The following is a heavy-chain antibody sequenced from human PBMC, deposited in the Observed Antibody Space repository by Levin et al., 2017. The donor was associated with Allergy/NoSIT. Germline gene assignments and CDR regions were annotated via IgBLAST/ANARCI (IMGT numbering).Heavy chain of an antibody. CDR2: IWSDGSNK. V-gene: IGHV3-33*01. CDR1: GFTFSSYG. CDR3: VRASGPFDI. J-gene: IGHJ3*02. Sequence: LSLTCAASGFTFSSYGIHWVRQAPGKGLEWVAVIWSDGSNKYYADSVKGRFTISRDNSKNTLYLQMNSLRADDAALYYCVRASGPFDIWGQGTVVTVSS.